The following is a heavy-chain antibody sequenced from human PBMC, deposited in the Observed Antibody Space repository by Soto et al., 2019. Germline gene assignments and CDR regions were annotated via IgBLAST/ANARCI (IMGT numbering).Heavy chain of an antibody. CDR2: IYYSGST. CDR1: GGSISSGGYY. CDR3: ARDGDYGGNKAVSGDAFDI. D-gene: IGHD4-17*01. Sequence: QVQLQESGPGLVKPSQTLSLTCTVSGGSISSGGYYWSWIRQHPGKGLEWIGYIYYSGSTYYNPSLKSRVTISVDTSKNQFSLKLSSVTAADTAVYYCARDGDYGGNKAVSGDAFDIWGQGTMVTVSS. J-gene: IGHJ3*02. V-gene: IGHV4-31*03.